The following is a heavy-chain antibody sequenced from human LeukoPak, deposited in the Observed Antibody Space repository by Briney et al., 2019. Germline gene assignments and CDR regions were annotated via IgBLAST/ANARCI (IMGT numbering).Heavy chain of an antibody. D-gene: IGHD6-13*01. CDR3: ARDGPVDGVAAAPNWFDP. Sequence: ASVKVSCKASGYTFIGYYMHWVRQAPGQGLEWMGWINPNSGGTNYAQKFQGGVTMTRDTSTSTAYMELSRLRSDDTAVYYCARDGPVDGVAAAPNWFDPWGQGTLVTVSS. CDR2: INPNSGGT. J-gene: IGHJ5*02. V-gene: IGHV1-2*02. CDR1: GYTFIGYY.